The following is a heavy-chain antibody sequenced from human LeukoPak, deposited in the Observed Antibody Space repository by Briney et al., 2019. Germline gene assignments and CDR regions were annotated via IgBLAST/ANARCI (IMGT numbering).Heavy chain of an antibody. V-gene: IGHV3-33*01. Sequence: GRSLRLSCAASGFTLSNYGMHWVRQAPGKGLEWVAAIWHDGSRKYYAESVKGRFTISRGNARNTVYVQMDSLRAEDTAVYYCARDEGDSSGYYPGLWGQGTLVTVSS. CDR1: GFTLSNYG. CDR2: IWHDGSRK. CDR3: ARDEGDSSGYYPGL. J-gene: IGHJ1*01. D-gene: IGHD3-22*01.